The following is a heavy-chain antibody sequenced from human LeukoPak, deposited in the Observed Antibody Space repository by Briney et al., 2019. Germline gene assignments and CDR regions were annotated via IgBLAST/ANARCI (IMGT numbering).Heavy chain of an antibody. Sequence: ASVKVSCKASGYTFTSYYMHWVRQAPGQGLEWMGIINPSGGSTRYAQKFQGRVTMTRDTSTSTVYMELSSLRAEDTAVYYCARESSSGYYAFDYWGQGTLVTVSS. CDR2: INPSGGST. D-gene: IGHD3-22*01. V-gene: IGHV1-46*01. CDR3: ARESSSGYYAFDY. CDR1: GYTFTSYY. J-gene: IGHJ4*02.